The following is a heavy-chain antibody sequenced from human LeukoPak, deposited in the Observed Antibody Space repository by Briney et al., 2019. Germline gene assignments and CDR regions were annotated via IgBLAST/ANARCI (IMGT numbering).Heavy chain of an antibody. CDR1: GGSIISYY. CDR2: IYTSGST. CDR3: ARDEVYSSSRYCFDY. D-gene: IGHD6-13*01. J-gene: IGHJ4*02. V-gene: IGHV4-4*07. Sequence: PSETLSLTCTVSGGSIISYYWSWIRQPAGKGLEWIGRIYTSGSTNYNPSLKSRVTMSVDTSKNQFSLKLSSVTAADTAVYYCARDEVYSSSRYCFDYWGQGTLVTVSS.